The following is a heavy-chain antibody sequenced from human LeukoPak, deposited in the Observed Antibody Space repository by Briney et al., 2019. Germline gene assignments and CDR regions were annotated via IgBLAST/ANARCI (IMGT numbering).Heavy chain of an antibody. CDR1: GYPISSGYY. D-gene: IGHD6-6*01. Sequence: PSETLSLTCTVSGYPISSGYYWGWIRQPPGKGLEWIGSIYHSGSTYYNPSLKSRVTISVDTSKNQFSLKLSSVTAADTAVYYCARASSSSLVCPSYYYYYMDVWGKGTTVTVSS. CDR2: IYHSGST. V-gene: IGHV4-38-2*02. J-gene: IGHJ6*03. CDR3: ARASSSSLVCPSYYYYYMDV.